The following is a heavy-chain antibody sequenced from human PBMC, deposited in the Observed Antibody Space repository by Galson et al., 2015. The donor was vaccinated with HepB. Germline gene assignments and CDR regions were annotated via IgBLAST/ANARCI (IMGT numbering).Heavy chain of an antibody. CDR1: GYTFTSYA. Sequence: SVKVSCKASGYTFTSYAMHWVRQAPEQRLEWMGWINAGNGNTKYSQKFQGRVTITRDTSASTAYMELSSLRSEDTAVYYCAREGYDFWSGYAPFDPWGQGTLVTVSS. J-gene: IGHJ5*02. V-gene: IGHV1-3*01. CDR3: AREGYDFWSGYAPFDP. D-gene: IGHD3-3*01. CDR2: INAGNGNT.